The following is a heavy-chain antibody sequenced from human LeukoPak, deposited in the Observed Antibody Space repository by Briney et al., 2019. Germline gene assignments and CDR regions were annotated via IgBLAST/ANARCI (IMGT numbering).Heavy chain of an antibody. J-gene: IGHJ2*01. CDR1: GGTFSSYA. CDR2: IIPILGIA. Sequence: GASVKVSCKASGGTFSSYAISWVRQAPGQGLEWMGRIIPILGIANNAQKFQGRVTITADKSTSTAYMELSSLRSEDTAVYYCARDLSNELGIGYFDLWGRGTLVTVSS. D-gene: IGHD7-27*01. V-gene: IGHV1-69*04. CDR3: ARDLSNELGIGYFDL.